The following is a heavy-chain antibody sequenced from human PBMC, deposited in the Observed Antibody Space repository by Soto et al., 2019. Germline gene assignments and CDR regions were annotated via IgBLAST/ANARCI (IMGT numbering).Heavy chain of an antibody. V-gene: IGHV4-39*01. CDR1: GGSISSYY. CDR2: IYYSGST. D-gene: IGHD2-2*01. J-gene: IGHJ6*02. CDR3: ARRSILGYCISTSCYSLNYYYYGMDV. Sequence: SETLSLTCTVSGGSISSYYWGWIRQPPGKGLEWIGSIYYSGSTHYNPSLKSRVTISADTSKNQFSLKLSSVTAADTAVYYCARRSILGYCISTSCYSLNYYYYGMDVWGQGTTVTVSS.